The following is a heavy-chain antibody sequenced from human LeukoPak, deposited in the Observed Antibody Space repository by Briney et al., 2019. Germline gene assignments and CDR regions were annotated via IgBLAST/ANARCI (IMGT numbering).Heavy chain of an antibody. J-gene: IGHJ3*02. CDR2: IWNAGTNT. Sequence: GGSLRLSCAASGFSFSTYGMHWVRQAPGKGLEWVALIWNAGTNTYYADSVKGRFTISRDNSKNTLYLQMNSLRAEDTAVYYCAKETRTWDAFDIWGQGTMVTVSS. CDR1: GFSFSTYG. V-gene: IGHV3-33*06. CDR3: AKETRTWDAFDI.